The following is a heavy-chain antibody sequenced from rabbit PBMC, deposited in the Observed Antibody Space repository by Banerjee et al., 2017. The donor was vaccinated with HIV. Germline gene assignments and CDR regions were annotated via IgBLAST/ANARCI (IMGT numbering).Heavy chain of an antibody. Sequence: QEQLVESGGGLVTLGGSLKLSCKASGIDFSSYGISWVRQAPGKGLEWIAYIYPDYGSTDYASWVNGRFTISLDNAQNTVFLQMTSLTAADTATYFCARGYASSSGYYPYYFNLWGPGTLVTVS. CDR3: ARGYASSSGYYPYYFNL. D-gene: IGHD1-1*01. V-gene: IGHV1S47*01. CDR2: IYPDYGST. CDR1: GIDFSSYG. J-gene: IGHJ4*01.